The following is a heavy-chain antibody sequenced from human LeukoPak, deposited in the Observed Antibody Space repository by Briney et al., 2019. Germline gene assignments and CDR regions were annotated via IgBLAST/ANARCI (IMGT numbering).Heavy chain of an antibody. V-gene: IGHV4-39*01. CDR3: ARLGDTATFIDY. J-gene: IGHJ4*02. D-gene: IGHD5-18*01. CDR2: IYYSGST. CDR1: GGSISSSSYY. Sequence: SETLSLTCTVSGGSISSSSYYWGWIRQPPGKGLEWIGSIYYSGSTYYNPSLKSRVTISVDTSKNQFSLKLSSVTAADTAVYYCARLGDTATFIDYWGQGTLVTVSS.